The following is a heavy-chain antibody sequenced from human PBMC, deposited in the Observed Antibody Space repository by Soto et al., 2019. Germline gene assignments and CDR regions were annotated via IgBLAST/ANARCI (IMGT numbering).Heavy chain of an antibody. CDR2: IYYSGST. CDR3: ASAGYSSSWYVPFDY. J-gene: IGHJ4*02. D-gene: IGHD6-13*01. V-gene: IGHV4-30-4*01. Sequence: PSETLSLTCTVSGGSISSGDYYWSWIRQPPGKGLEWIGYIYYSGSTYYNPSLKSRVTISVDTSKNQFSLKLSSVTAADTAVYYCASAGYSSSWYVPFDYWGQGTLVTV. CDR1: GGSISSGDYY.